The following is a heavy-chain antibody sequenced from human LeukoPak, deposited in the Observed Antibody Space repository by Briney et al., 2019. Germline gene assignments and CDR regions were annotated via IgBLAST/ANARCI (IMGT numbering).Heavy chain of an antibody. CDR1: GDSINTYF. V-gene: IGHV4-4*07. CDR2: ISTGGVS. CDR3: ARTPHYSDYGSYFDS. J-gene: IGHJ4*02. D-gene: IGHD5-12*01. Sequence: NSSETLSLTCTVSGDSINTYFRNWIRQPAGRGLEWIGRISTGGVSNYNPSLESRVTVSVDTSKNQFSLSLTSMTAADTAVYYCARTPHYSDYGSYFDSWGRGTLVTVSS.